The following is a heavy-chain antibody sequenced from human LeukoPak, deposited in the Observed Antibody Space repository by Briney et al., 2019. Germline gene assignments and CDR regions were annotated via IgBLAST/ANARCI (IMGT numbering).Heavy chain of an antibody. V-gene: IGHV4-39*01. D-gene: IGHD1-7*01. CDR3: ARHRNNWDYVGHFDF. CDR2: IYYTGST. Sequence: SETPSLTCTVSGGSINTSSHYWGWIRQPPGKGLEWIGSIYYTGSTYFNPSLKSRVTISVDTSKNQFSLKLTSVTAADTALYYCARHRNNWDYVGHFDFWGQGTLVTVSS. J-gene: IGHJ4*02. CDR1: GGSINTSSHY.